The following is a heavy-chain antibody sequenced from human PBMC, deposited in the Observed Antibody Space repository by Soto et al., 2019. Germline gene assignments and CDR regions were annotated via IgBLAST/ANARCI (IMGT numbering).Heavy chain of an antibody. CDR1: GVSIGSHDW. CDR2: SHQSGNT. Sequence: QVQLQESGPGLVKPSGTLSLTCAVSGVSIGSHDWWTWVRQPPGKGLEWLGESHQSGNTNYNSSLESRVTISLDKSKNHVSLHLSSVSVADRAVYYCATRDTGRVYWGQGTLVTVSS. CDR3: ATRDTGRVY. J-gene: IGHJ4*02. D-gene: IGHD5-18*01. V-gene: IGHV4-4*02.